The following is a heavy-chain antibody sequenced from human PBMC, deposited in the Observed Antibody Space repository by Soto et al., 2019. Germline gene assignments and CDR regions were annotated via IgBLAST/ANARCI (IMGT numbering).Heavy chain of an antibody. J-gene: IGHJ5*02. CDR2: ISGSVGST. CDR1: GFTFSSYA. D-gene: IGHD3-10*01. V-gene: IGHV3-23*01. Sequence: EVQLLESGGGLVQPGGSLRLSCAASGFTFSSYAMSWVRQAPGKGLEWVSAISGSVGSTYYAESLKGRFAISRDNSKHTLYLHMNSVRAEDTAVYYCAKGLSPGSGSYYNAWFDPWGQGPLVTVSS. CDR3: AKGLSPGSGSYYNAWFDP.